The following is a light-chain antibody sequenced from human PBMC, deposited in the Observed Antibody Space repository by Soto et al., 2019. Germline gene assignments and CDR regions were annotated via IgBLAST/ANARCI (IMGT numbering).Light chain of an antibody. V-gene: IGKV3-15*01. CDR3: QQYGYSQWP. CDR1: QSVGSN. Sequence: EILMTQSPATLSLSPGERVTLSCRASQSVGSNLAWYQQKPGQAPRLLIYGASTRVTGIPARFSGSGSGTEFTLTISRLEPEDFAVYFCQQYGYSQWPVGQGTKVDIK. CDR2: GAS. J-gene: IGKJ1*01.